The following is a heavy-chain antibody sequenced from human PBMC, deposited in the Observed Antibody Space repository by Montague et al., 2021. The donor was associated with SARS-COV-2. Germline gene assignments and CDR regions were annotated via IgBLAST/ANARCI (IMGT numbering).Heavy chain of an antibody. CDR1: GFAFSSSW. Sequence: SLRLSCAASGFAFSSSWMSWVRQSPGKGLEWVAIMKYDGSEKYYVDSVKGRFIISRDNAKNTLSLEMTNLRVDDTAIYYCVRPLWFGDSDYYFESWGQGTLVSVSS. D-gene: IGHD3-10*01. V-gene: IGHV3-7*03. CDR2: MKYDGSEK. J-gene: IGHJ4*02. CDR3: VRPLWFGDSDYYFES.